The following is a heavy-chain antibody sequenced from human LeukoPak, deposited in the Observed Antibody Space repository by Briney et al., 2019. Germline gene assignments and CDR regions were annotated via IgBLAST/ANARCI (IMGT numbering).Heavy chain of an antibody. Sequence: SETLSLTCTVSGGSISNGGYYWSWVRQHPGKGLEWIGYIYYTGRPIYNPSLKSRLTISVDTSENQFSLNLSSVTAADTAVYYCARSRGYFYPLDYWGQGTLVTVSS. CDR1: GGSISNGGYY. J-gene: IGHJ4*02. V-gene: IGHV4-31*03. D-gene: IGHD3-22*01. CDR2: IYYTGRP. CDR3: ARSRGYFYPLDY.